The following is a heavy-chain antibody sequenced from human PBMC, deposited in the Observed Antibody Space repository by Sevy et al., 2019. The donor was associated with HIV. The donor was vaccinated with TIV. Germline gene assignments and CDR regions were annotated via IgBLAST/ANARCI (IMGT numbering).Heavy chain of an antibody. CDR3: AREAGYSTGWSPGNY. CDR2: ISYDGVIK. CDR1: GFTFSSHA. D-gene: IGHD6-19*01. V-gene: IGHV3-30*14. Sequence: GGSLRLSCAASGFTFSSHAMHWVRQAPGKGLEWVALISYDGVIKYYAESVKGRFTISRDNSKNTLYLQMNSLRADDTAVYYFAREAGYSTGWSPGNYWGQGTLVTVSS. J-gene: IGHJ4*02.